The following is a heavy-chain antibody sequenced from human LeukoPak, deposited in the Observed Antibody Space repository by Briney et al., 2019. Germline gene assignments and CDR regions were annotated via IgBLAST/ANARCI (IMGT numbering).Heavy chain of an antibody. CDR3: VRGYGSGSYWNY. V-gene: IGHV4-34*01. J-gene: IGHJ4*02. CDR1: GGSFSGYY. CDR2: VERSGST. Sequence: SETLSLTCAVYGGSFSGYYWSWIRQPPGKGLEWIGEVERSGSTNYNPSLKSRVTISVETSKKQFFLKLTSVTAADTAVYYCVRGYGSGSYWNYWGQGTLVTVSS. D-gene: IGHD3-10*01.